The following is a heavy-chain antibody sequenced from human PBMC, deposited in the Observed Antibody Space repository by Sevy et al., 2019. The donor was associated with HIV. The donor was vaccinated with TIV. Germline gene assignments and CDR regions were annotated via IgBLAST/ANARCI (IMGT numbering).Heavy chain of an antibody. CDR3: TTDSKKRGLSALLDH. CDR2: IKSKTDGGTT. CDR1: GFTFSNAW. D-gene: IGHD3-10*01. Sequence: EGSLRLSCAASGFTFSNAWMSWVRQAPGKELEWVGSIKSKTDGGTTDYAAPVKGRFTISRDDSKNTLYLKMNSLKTVDTAIYYCTTDSKKRGLSALLDHWGQGTLVTVSS. J-gene: IGHJ4*02. V-gene: IGHV3-15*01.